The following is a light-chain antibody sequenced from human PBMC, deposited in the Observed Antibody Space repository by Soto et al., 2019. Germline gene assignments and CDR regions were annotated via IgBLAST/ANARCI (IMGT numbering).Light chain of an antibody. V-gene: IGLV2-11*01. CDR2: DVS. CDR3: CSYAGRYTYV. Sequence: QSALTQPRSVSGSPGQSVTIYCTGASSDVGGYNYVSWYQQHPGKAPKLMIYDVSKRPSGVPDRFSGSKSGNTASLTISGLQTEDEADYYCCSYAGRYTYVFGTGTKLTAL. CDR1: SSDVGGYNY. J-gene: IGLJ1*01.